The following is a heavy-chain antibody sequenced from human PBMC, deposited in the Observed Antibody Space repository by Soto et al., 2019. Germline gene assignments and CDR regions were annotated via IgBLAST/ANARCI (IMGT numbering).Heavy chain of an antibody. V-gene: IGHV3-53*01. D-gene: IGHD2-21*02. CDR3: GATGDGGSGSDCFPQGDV. CDR2: IYSDGSA. Sequence: PGGSLRLSCAASGFTVTSNYMSWVRQAPEKGLEWVSLIYSDGSAYYADSVKGRFTISRDNSKNTLYLHMNSLRTADTAVHYCGATGDGGSGSDCFPQGDVWDQETTVTVSS. J-gene: IGHJ6*02. CDR1: GFTVTSNY.